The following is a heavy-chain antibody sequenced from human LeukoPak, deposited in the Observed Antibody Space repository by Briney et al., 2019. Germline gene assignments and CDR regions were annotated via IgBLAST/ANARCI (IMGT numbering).Heavy chain of an antibody. CDR3: ARVFGRQLPDY. D-gene: IGHD1-26*01. V-gene: IGHV1-2*02. J-gene: IGHJ4*02. CDR1: GYTLTGYY. Sequence: GASVKVSCKASGYTLTGYYIHWVRQAPGQGLEWMGWINPYTGDTNSAQKFQGRVTMTRDTSISTAYMELSRLSSDDTAVYYCARVFGRQLPDYWGQGTLVTVSS. CDR2: INPYTGDT.